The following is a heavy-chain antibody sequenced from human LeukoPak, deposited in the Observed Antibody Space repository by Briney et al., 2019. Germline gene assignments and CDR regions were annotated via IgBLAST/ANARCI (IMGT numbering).Heavy chain of an antibody. CDR3: ARGVVGATRGDAFDI. CDR1: GYSFTSYW. CDR2: IYPGDSDT. J-gene: IGHJ3*02. D-gene: IGHD1-26*01. V-gene: IGHV5-51*01. Sequence: GESLKISCKGSGYSFTSYWIGWVRQMPGKGLEWMGIIYPGDSDTRYSPSFQGQVTISADKSISTAYLQWSSLKASDTAMYYCARGVVGATRGDAFDIWGQGTMVTVSS.